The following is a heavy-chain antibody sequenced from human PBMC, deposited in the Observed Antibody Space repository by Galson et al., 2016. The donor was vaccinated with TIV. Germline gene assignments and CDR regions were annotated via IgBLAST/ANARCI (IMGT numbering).Heavy chain of an antibody. V-gene: IGHV3-9*01. CDR3: AKNSRPDASMGYYYYHGMDV. J-gene: IGHJ6*02. Sequence: SLRLSCAASGFTFDDYPMHWVRQAPGKGLEWVSVINWKGNSVNYADSVRGRFTISRDNAKNSLYLQMNSLTPEDTALYYCAKNSRPDASMGYYYYHGMDVWGRGTTVIVSS. D-gene: IGHD5-18*01. CDR2: INWKGNSV. CDR1: GFTFDDYP.